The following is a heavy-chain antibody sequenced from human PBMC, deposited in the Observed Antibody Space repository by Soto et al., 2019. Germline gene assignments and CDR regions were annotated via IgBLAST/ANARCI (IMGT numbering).Heavy chain of an antibody. J-gene: IGHJ6*02. V-gene: IGHV3-33*01. Sequence: QVPLVESGGGVVQPGRSLRLSCAASGFTFSSYGMHWVRQAPGKGLEWVAVIWYDGSNKYYADSVKGRFTISRDNSKNTLYLQMNSLRAEDTAVYYCARARSGYSYDGAHYYGMDVWGQGTTVTVSS. CDR1: GFTFSSYG. D-gene: IGHD5-18*01. CDR2: IWYDGSNK. CDR3: ARARSGYSYDGAHYYGMDV.